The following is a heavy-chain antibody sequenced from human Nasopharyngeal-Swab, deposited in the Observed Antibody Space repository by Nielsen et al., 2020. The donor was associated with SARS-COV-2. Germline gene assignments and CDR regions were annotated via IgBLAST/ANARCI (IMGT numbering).Heavy chain of an antibody. CDR2: ISSSSSTI. CDR1: GFTFSSYS. V-gene: IGHV3-48*01. CDR3: ARSRITGTTRGWFDP. Sequence: GESLKISCAASGFTFSSYSMNWVRQAPGKGLEWVSYISSSSSTIYYADSVKGRFTISRDNAKNSLYLQMNSLRAEDTAVYYCARSRITGTTRGWFDPWGQGTLVTVSS. J-gene: IGHJ5*02. D-gene: IGHD1-14*01.